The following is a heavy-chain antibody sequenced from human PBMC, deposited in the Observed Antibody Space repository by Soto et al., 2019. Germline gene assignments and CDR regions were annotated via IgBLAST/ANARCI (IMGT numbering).Heavy chain of an antibody. Sequence: PSETLSLTCTVSGGSISSGDYYWSWIRQPPGKGLEWIGYIYYSGSTYYNPSLKSRVTISVDTSKNQFSLKLSSVTAADTAVYYCARFGGSYDYYYGMDVWGQGTTVTVSS. V-gene: IGHV4-30-4*01. CDR2: IYYSGST. CDR3: ARFGGSYDYYYGMDV. CDR1: GGSISSGDYY. J-gene: IGHJ6*02. D-gene: IGHD3-16*01.